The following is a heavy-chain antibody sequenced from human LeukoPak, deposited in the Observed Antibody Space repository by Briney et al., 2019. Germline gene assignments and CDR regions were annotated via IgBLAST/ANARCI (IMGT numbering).Heavy chain of an antibody. CDR2: ISGSGGST. V-gene: IGHV3-23*01. CDR3: AKGSGGWYLYYFDY. D-gene: IGHD6-19*01. J-gene: IGHJ4*02. Sequence: GGSLRLSCAASGFTSSSYAMSWVRQAPGKGLEWVSAISGSGGSTYYADSVKARFTISRDNSKNTLYLQMNSLRAEDTAVYYCAKGSGGWYLYYFDYWGQGTLVTVSS. CDR1: GFTSSSYA.